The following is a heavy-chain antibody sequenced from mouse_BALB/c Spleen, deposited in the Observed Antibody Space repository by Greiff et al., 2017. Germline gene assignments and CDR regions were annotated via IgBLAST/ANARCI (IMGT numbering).Heavy chain of an antibody. Sequence: EVKLQQSGPGLVKPSQSLSLTCSVTGYSITSGYYWNWIRQFPGNKLEWMGYISYDGSNNYNPSLKNRISITRDTSKNQFFLKLNSVTTEDTATYYCARGAVSAWFAYWGQGTLVTVSA. CDR3: ARGAVSAWFAY. CDR1: GYSITSGYY. V-gene: IGHV3-6*02. J-gene: IGHJ3*01. D-gene: IGHD3-3*01. CDR2: ISYDGSN.